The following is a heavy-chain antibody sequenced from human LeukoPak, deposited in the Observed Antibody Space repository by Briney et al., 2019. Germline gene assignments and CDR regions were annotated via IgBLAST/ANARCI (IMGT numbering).Heavy chain of an antibody. J-gene: IGHJ4*02. CDR3: AQGHYVGNSEFLDN. CDR2: IYNDGGLP. D-gene: IGHD4-23*01. CDR1: GFSFSSYG. Sequence: GGSLRLSCAASGFSFSSYGMYWVRQAPGKGLEWVALIYNDGGLPNYLDSVRGRFTISRDNTKNTLYLQMDSLRVEDTAVYYCAQGHYVGNSEFLDNWGQGSLVIVSS. V-gene: IGHV3-33*07.